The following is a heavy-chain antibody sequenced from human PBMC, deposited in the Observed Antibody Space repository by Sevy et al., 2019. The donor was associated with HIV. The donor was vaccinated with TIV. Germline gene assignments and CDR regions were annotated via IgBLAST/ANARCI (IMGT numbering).Heavy chain of an antibody. CDR2: INWNGGST. CDR3: ARHLQYSSSSPLDY. D-gene: IGHD6-6*01. J-gene: IGHJ4*02. CDR1: GFTFDDYG. V-gene: IGHV3-20*01. Sequence: GRSLRLSCAASGFTFDDYGMSWVRQAPGKGLEWVSGINWNGGSTGYADSVKGRFTISRDNAKNSLYLQMNSLRAEDTALYHCARHLQYSSSSPLDYWGQGTLVTVSS.